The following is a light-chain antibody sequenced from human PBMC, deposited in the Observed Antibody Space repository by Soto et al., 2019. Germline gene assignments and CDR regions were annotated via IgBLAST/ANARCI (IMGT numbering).Light chain of an antibody. CDR3: QQANSFPLT. J-gene: IGKJ4*01. Sequence: DIQMTQSPSSVSASVGDRVTITCRASQGINNWLAWYQQKPGKAPKPLILTTSTLHSGVPSRFSGSGSGTDFTLTISSLQPEDFATYYCQQANSFPLTFGGGTKVESK. CDR2: TTS. V-gene: IGKV1D-12*01. CDR1: QGINNW.